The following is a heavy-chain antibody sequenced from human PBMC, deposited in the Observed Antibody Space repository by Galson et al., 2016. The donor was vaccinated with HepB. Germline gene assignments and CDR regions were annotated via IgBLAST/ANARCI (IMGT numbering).Heavy chain of an antibody. V-gene: IGHV3-21*01. D-gene: IGHD3-10*01. CDR1: GFTFSNHN. J-gene: IGHJ3*02. Sequence: SLRLSCAASGFTFSNHNMNWVRQAPGKGLEWVSSISITSSHIYYADSVKGRFTISRDNAKNSLYLQMNSRSAEDTAIYYCAAIIGAFDIWGQGTMVTGPS. CDR3: AAIIGAFDI. CDR2: ISITSSHI.